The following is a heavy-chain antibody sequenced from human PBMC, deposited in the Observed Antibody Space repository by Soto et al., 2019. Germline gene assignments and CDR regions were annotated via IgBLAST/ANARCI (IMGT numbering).Heavy chain of an antibody. CDR3: AKAEVDYYYGMDV. CDR2: ISWNSGSI. CDR1: GFTFDDYA. J-gene: IGHJ6*02. D-gene: IGHD2-15*01. Sequence: EVQLVETGGGLIQPGGSLRLSCAASGFTFDDYAMHWVRQAPGKGLEWVSGISWNSGSIGYADSVKGRFTISRDNAKNSLYLQMNSLRAEDTALYYCAKAEVDYYYGMDVWGQGTTVTVSS. V-gene: IGHV3-9*01.